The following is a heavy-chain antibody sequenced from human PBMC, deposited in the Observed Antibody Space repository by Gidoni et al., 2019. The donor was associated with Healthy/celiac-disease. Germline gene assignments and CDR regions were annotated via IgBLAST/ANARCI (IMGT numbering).Heavy chain of an antibody. D-gene: IGHD6-13*01. CDR1: GFTVSSNY. CDR2: IYRGGST. CDR3: ARNRYSSSWYFDY. V-gene: IGHV3-66*01. Sequence: VQPGGSLRLSCAASGFTVSSNYMSWVRQAPGKGLEWVSVIYRGGSTYYADSVKGRFTISRDNSKNTLYLQMNSLRAEDTAVYYCARNRYSSSWYFDYWGQGTLVTVSS. J-gene: IGHJ4*02.